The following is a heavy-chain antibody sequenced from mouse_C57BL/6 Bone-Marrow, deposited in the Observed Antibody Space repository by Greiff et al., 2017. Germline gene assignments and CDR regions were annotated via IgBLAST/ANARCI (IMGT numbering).Heavy chain of an antibody. CDR2: ISGGGGNT. D-gene: IGHD1-1*01. CDR3: SRQVTTVLATKYFDV. Sequence: EVQVVESGGGLVKPGGSLKLSCAASGFTFSSYTMSWVRQTPEKRLQWVAAISGGGGNTYYPDSVKGRFTISRDTDKNILYLQMSSVRSEDTALYYCSRQVTTVLATKYFDVWGTGTTVTVSS. J-gene: IGHJ1*03. V-gene: IGHV5-9*01. CDR1: GFTFSSYT.